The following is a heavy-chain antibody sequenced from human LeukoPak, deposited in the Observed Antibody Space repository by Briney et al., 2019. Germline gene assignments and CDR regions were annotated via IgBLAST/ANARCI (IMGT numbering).Heavy chain of an antibody. D-gene: IGHD3-16*01. CDR2: IKEDGSEK. CDR3: AGGLWTFDY. V-gene: IGHV3-7*04. Sequence: GGSLRLSCAASGFTFSRYWMTWVRQGPGKGLEWVANIKEDGSEKYYVDSVRGRFTISRDNAKNSLYLQMKSLRGEDTAVYYCAGGLWTFDYWGQGILVTVSS. J-gene: IGHJ4*02. CDR1: GFTFSRYW.